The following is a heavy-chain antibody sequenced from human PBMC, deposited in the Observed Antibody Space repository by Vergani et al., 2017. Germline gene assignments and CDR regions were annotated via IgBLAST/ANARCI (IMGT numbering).Heavy chain of an antibody. V-gene: IGHV4-4*07. CDR3: ARIAVAGHLTPRGRYYYYYMDV. D-gene: IGHD6-19*01. J-gene: IGHJ6*03. CDR1: GGSISSYY. CDR2: IYTSGST. Sequence: QVQLQESGPGLVKPSETLSLTCTVSGGSISSYYWSWIRQPAGKGLEWIGRIYTSGSTNYNPSLKSRVTMSVDTSKNQFSLRLSSVTAADTAVYYCARIAVAGHLTPRGRYYYYYMDVWGKGTTVTVSS.